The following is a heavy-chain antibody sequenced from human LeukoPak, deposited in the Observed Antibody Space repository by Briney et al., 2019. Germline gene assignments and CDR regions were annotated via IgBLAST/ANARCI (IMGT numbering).Heavy chain of an antibody. CDR2: ISGSGGST. J-gene: IGHJ3*02. CDR1: GFTFSSYA. V-gene: IGHV3-23*01. D-gene: IGHD3-22*01. Sequence: GGSLRLSCAASGFTFSSYAMSWVRQAPGKGLEWVSAISGSGGSTYYADSVKGRFTISRDNSKNTLYLQMNSLRAEDTAVYYCAKEVDSSGYYYGAFDIWGQGTMVTVSS. CDR3: AKEVDSSGYYYGAFDI.